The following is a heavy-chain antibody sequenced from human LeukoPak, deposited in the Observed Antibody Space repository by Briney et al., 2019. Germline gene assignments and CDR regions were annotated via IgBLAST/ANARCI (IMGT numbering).Heavy chain of an antibody. CDR2: IRSSDSIT. D-gene: IGHD6-13*01. CDR3: ASKYTSTWDGDY. CDR1: GFTFSSHE. Sequence: GGSLRLSCVASGFTFSSHEMNWVRQAPGQGLKGVSYIRSSDSITYYADSVKSRVIISRDNAKNSLYLQMNSLRAEDTAVYYCASKYTSTWDGDYWGQGTLVTVSS. V-gene: IGHV3-48*03. J-gene: IGHJ4*02.